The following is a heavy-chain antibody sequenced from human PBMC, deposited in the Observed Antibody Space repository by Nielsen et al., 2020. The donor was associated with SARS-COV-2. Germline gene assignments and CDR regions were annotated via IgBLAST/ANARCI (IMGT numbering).Heavy chain of an antibody. Sequence: SETLSLTCTVSGGSISSGSYYWSWIRQPAGKGLEWIGCIYTSGSTNYNPSLKSRVTISVDTSKNQFSLKLSSVTAADTAVYYCARDPLGWQYYFDYWGQGTLVTVSS. CDR1: GGSISSGSYY. CDR3: ARDPLGWQYYFDY. V-gene: IGHV4-61*02. CDR2: IYTSGST. J-gene: IGHJ4*02. D-gene: IGHD2-21*01.